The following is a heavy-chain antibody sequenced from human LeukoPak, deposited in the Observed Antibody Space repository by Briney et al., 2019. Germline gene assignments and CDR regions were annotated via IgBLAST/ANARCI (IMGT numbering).Heavy chain of an antibody. Sequence: ASVKVSCKASGYTFTGYYLHWVRQAPGQGLEWMGWINPNSGGTNYAQKFQGRVTVTRDTSIRTAYMELGRLRSDDTAVYYCARSYSSSWYSSFDIWGHGTMVTVSS. CDR2: INPNSGGT. CDR3: ARSYSSSWYSSFDI. J-gene: IGHJ3*02. D-gene: IGHD6-13*01. CDR1: GYTFTGYY. V-gene: IGHV1-2*02.